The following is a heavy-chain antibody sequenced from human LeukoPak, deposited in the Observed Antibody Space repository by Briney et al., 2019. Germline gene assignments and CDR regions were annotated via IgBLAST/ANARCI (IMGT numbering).Heavy chain of an antibody. CDR2: FTSSGDPT. Sequence: GGSLTLSCERSAFIFDLHRIKWARHPGGGGRVWLADFTSSGDPTLYTVSVRGRLTLSRDHYKRIVSVQIHSVRRDDPSLYYCGRGSDWGAFDVWGQGSLVTVSS. D-gene: IGHD7-27*01. J-gene: IGHJ5*02. CDR3: GRGSDWGAFDV. V-gene: IGHV3-23*01. CDR1: AFIFDLHR.